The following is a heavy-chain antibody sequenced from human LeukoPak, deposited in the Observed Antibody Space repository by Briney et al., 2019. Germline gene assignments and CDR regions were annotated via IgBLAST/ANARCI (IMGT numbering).Heavy chain of an antibody. D-gene: IGHD3-22*01. Sequence: PGRSLRLSCAASGFTFSSYWMHWVRQAPGKGLVWVSRINSDGSSTSYADSVKGRFTISRDNAKNTLYLQMNSLRAEDTAVYYCARGGDYYYDSSGYPLAAAFDIWGQGTMVTVSS. J-gene: IGHJ3*02. CDR2: INSDGSST. V-gene: IGHV3-74*01. CDR1: GFTFSSYW. CDR3: ARGGDYYYDSSGYPLAAAFDI.